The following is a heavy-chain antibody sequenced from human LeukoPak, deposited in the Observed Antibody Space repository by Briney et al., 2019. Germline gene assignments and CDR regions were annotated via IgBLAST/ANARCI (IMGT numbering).Heavy chain of an antibody. CDR2: IYYSGST. Sequence: SDTLSLTCTVSGGSTNNSTYYWAWIRQSPGKGLEWIGSIYYSGSTYYNPSLKSRVTISIDTSRNQFSLRLNSVTAADTAVYYCAKAEWLPNWFDPWGQGTLVTVSS. CDR1: GGSTNNSTYY. CDR3: AKAEWLPNWFDP. V-gene: IGHV4-39*07. J-gene: IGHJ5*02. D-gene: IGHD3-3*01.